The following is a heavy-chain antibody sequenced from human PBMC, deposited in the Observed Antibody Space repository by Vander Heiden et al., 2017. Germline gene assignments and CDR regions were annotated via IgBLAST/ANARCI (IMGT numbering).Heavy chain of an antibody. J-gene: IGHJ4*02. D-gene: IGHD3-22*01. CDR3: TTGFYDSGGLDH. Sequence: EVQLVESGGALVKPGGSLRLSCAASGFSFSDAWMNWVRQAPGKGLEWVGRIKTKSYSGTTDYAAPVRGRFAISRDDSTNTLYLEMNSLKTEDTALYYCTTGFYDSGGLDHWGQGTLVTVSA. CDR1: GFSFSDAW. CDR2: IKTKSYSGTT. V-gene: IGHV3-15*07.